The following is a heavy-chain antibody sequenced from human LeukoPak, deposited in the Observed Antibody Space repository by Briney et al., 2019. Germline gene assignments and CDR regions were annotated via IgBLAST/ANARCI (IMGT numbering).Heavy chain of an antibody. CDR3: ARDIYCSSTSCYSHFDY. Sequence: PETLSLTCTVSGGSISSSSYYWGWIRQPPGKGLEWIGSIYYSGSTYYNPSLKSRVTISVDMSKNQFSLKLSSVTAADTAVYFCARDIYCSSTSCYSHFDYWGQGTLVTVSS. D-gene: IGHD2-2*01. J-gene: IGHJ4*02. CDR1: GGSISSSSYY. CDR2: IYYSGST. V-gene: IGHV4-39*07.